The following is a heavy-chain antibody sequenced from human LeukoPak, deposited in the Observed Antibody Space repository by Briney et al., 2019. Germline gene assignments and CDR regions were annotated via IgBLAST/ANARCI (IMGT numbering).Heavy chain of an antibody. Sequence: PSETLSLTCTVSGYSISSGYYWGWIRQPPGKGLEWIGSIYHSGSTYYNPSLKSRVTISVDTSKNQFSLKLSSVTAADTAVYYCARGGSGWFSYWGQGTLVTVSS. CDR1: GYSISSGYY. CDR3: ARGGSGWFSY. V-gene: IGHV4-38-2*02. CDR2: IYHSGST. J-gene: IGHJ4*02. D-gene: IGHD6-19*01.